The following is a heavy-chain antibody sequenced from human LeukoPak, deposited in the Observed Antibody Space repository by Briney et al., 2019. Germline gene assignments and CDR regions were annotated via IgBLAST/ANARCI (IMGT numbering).Heavy chain of an antibody. CDR2: ISSSSSTR. D-gene: IGHD1-14*01. Sequence: PGGSLRLSCAASGFTFSSYSMNWVRQAPGKGLEWVSYISSSSSTRYYADSVKGRFTTSRDNANNSLYLQMNSLRAEDTAVYYCAKDASVLRIAGVDYWGQGTLVTVSS. J-gene: IGHJ4*02. V-gene: IGHV3-48*01. CDR1: GFTFSSYS. CDR3: AKDASVLRIAGVDY.